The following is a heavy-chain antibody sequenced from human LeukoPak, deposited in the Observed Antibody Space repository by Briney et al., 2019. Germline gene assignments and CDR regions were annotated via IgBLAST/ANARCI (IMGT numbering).Heavy chain of an antibody. CDR1: GGTFSSYA. V-gene: IGHV1-69*01. CDR3: ARCITAYAFDI. D-gene: IGHD3-10*01. Sequence: ASVKVSCKASGGTFSSYAISWVRQAPGQGLGWMGGIIPIFGTANYAQKFQGRVTITADESTSTAYMELSSLRSEDTAVYYCARCITAYAFDIWGQGTMVTVSS. J-gene: IGHJ3*02. CDR2: IIPIFGTA.